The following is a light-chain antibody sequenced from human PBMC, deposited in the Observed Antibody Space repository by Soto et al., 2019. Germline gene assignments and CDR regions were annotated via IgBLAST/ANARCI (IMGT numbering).Light chain of an antibody. V-gene: IGKV3-15*01. CDR3: QQYSNWPYT. Sequence: EIVMTQSPATLSVSPGERATLSCRASQSVNNNLAWYQQKPGQAPSLLIYGASTRATGIPARFSGSGSGTEFTLTISSLQSEAFAVYFCQQYSNWPYTFGQGTKLEIK. CDR1: QSVNNN. J-gene: IGKJ2*01. CDR2: GAS.